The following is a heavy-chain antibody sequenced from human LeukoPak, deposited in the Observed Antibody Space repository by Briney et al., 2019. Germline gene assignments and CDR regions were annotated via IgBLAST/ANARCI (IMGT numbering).Heavy chain of an antibody. CDR1: GFTFSNYA. D-gene: IGHD3-16*02. CDR2: TSESGSST. V-gene: IGHV3-23*01. CDR3: AKDLAIRWRVHLGELSLKVTEDY. Sequence: PGGSLRLSCAASGFTFSNYAMSWVRQAPGKGLEWVSATSESGSSTYYADSVKGRFTISRDNSKSTLYLQMNSLRAEDTAVYYCAKDLAIRWRVHLGELSLKVTEDYWGQGTLVTVSS. J-gene: IGHJ4*02.